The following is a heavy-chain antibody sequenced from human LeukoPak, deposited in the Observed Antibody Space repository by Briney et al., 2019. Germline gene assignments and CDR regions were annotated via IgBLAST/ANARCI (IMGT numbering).Heavy chain of an antibody. V-gene: IGHV3-66*01. D-gene: IGHD3/OR15-3a*01. J-gene: IGHJ4*02. CDR3: ARERARDYYFDY. CDR2: IYSGGST. Sequence: GGSLRLSCAASGFTVSSNYMSWVRQAPGKGLEWVSVIYSGGSTYYADSVKGRFTISRDNSKNTLYLQMNSLRAEDTAVYYCARERARDYYFDYWGQGTLVTVSS. CDR1: GFTVSSNY.